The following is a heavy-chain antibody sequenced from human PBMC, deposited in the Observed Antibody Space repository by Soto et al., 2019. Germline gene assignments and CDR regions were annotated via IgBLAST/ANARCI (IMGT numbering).Heavy chain of an antibody. D-gene: IGHD3-3*01. J-gene: IGHJ6*02. V-gene: IGHV3-21*01. Sequence: PGGSLRLSCAASGFTFSSYSMNWVRQAPGKGLEWVSSISSSSYIYYADSVKGRFTIPRDNAKNSLYLQMNSLRAEDTAVYYCARDGDSITIFGVVPYGMDVWGQGTTVTVSS. CDR2: ISSSSYI. CDR3: ARDGDSITIFGVVPYGMDV. CDR1: GFTFSSYS.